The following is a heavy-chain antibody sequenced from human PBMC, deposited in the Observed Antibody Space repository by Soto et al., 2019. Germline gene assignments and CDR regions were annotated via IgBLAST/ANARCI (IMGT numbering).Heavy chain of an antibody. CDR1: GFTFSSYA. V-gene: IGHV3-23*01. CDR2: ISGSGGST. CDR3: AKYSSSWSLKPYYFDY. D-gene: IGHD6-13*01. J-gene: IGHJ4*02. Sequence: GGSLRLSCAASGFTFSSYAMSWVRQAPGKGLEWVSAISGSGGSTYYADSVKGRFTISRDNSKNTLYLQMNSLRAEDTAVYYCAKYSSSWSLKPYYFDYWGQGTLVTVSS.